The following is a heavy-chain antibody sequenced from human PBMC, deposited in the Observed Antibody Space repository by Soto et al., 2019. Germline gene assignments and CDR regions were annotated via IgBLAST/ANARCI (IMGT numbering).Heavy chain of an antibody. Sequence: SETLSLTCTVSGGSISSGGYYWSWIRQHPGKGLEWIGYIYYSGSTYYNPSLKSRVTISVDTSKNQFSLKLSSVTAADTAVYYCAREGILTGSGAFDIWGQGTMVTVSS. CDR1: GGSISSGGYY. J-gene: IGHJ3*02. CDR3: AREGILTGSGAFDI. CDR2: IYYSGST. D-gene: IGHD3-9*01. V-gene: IGHV4-31*03.